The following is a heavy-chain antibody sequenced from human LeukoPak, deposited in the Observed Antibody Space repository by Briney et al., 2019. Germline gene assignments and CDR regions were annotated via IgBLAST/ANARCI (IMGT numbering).Heavy chain of an antibody. CDR2: IYYSGST. CDR1: GGSFSGDY. D-gene: IGHD3-22*01. CDR3: ARDACDSSGYYSYWYFDL. Sequence: SETLSLTCAVYGGSFSGDYWSWIRQPPGKGLEWMGYIYYSGSTNYNPSLKIRVTISVDTSKNQFSLQLSSVTAADTAVYYCARDACDSSGYYSYWYFDLWARGTLVTVSS. V-gene: IGHV4-59*01. J-gene: IGHJ2*01.